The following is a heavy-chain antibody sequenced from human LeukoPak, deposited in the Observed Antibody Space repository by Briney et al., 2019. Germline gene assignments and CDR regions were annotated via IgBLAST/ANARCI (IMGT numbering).Heavy chain of an antibody. Sequence: PGGSLRLSCAASGFTFNRYGMHWVRQAPGKGLEWVAVISFDGKISYYADSVKGRFTISRDNSKNTLYLQMNSLRAEDTAVYYCARFSDAHGRSYYFDYWGQGTLVTVSS. CDR3: ARFSDAHGRSYYFDY. CDR1: GFTFNRYG. J-gene: IGHJ4*02. CDR2: ISFDGKIS. V-gene: IGHV3-30*03. D-gene: IGHD3-16*02.